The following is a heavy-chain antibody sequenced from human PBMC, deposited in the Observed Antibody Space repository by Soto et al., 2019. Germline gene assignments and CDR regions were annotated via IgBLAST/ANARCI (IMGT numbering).Heavy chain of an antibody. CDR3: AREKGSGLAYVMDV. J-gene: IGHJ6*02. V-gene: IGHV1-2*04. CDR1: GYTFTGYY. D-gene: IGHD3-10*01. CDR2: INPNSGGT. Sequence: ASVKVSCKASGYTFTGYYMHWVRQAPGQGLEWMGWINPNSGGTNYAQKFQGWVTMTRDTSISTAYMELSRLRSDDTAVYYCAREKGSGLAYVMDVWGQGTTVTVSS.